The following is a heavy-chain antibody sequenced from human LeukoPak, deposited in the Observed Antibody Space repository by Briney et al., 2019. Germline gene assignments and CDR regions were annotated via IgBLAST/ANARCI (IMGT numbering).Heavy chain of an antibody. Sequence: PGGTLRLSCAASGFTVSSNYMSWVRQAPGKGLEWVSVIYSGGSTYYADSVKGRFTISRDNSKNTLYLQMNSLRAEDTAVYYCAREKVGGVFDYWGQGTLVTVSS. V-gene: IGHV3-53*01. D-gene: IGHD1-26*01. J-gene: IGHJ4*02. CDR1: GFTVSSNY. CDR3: AREKVGGVFDY. CDR2: IYSGGST.